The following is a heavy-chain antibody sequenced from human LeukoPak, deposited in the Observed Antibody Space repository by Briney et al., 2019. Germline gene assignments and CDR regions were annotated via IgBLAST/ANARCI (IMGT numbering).Heavy chain of an antibody. CDR3: TRGPDLDTVLGRGLMFTVLFDF. Sequence: PGGSLRLSCAASGFRFSDNYMSWIRQAPGKGLEWVSYISNSASYTNYPDSVKGRFTISRDESKSIAYLQMNSLKTEDTAVYYCTRGPDLDTVLGRGLMFTVLFDFWGQGTLVTVSS. CDR1: GFRFSDNY. J-gene: IGHJ4*02. CDR2: ISNSASYT. V-gene: IGHV3-11*05. D-gene: IGHD5-18*01.